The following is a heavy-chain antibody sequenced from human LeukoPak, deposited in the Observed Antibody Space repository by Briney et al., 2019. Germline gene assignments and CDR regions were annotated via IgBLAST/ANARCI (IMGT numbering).Heavy chain of an antibody. Sequence: GASVKVSCKASGYTFTSYGISWVRQAPGQGLEWMGWISAYNGNTNYAQKLQGRVTMTTDTSTSTAYMELRSLRSADTAVYYCARDSSSWYDISAEYFQHWGQGTLVTVSS. CDR2: ISAYNGNT. CDR3: ARDSSSWYDISAEYFQH. J-gene: IGHJ1*01. D-gene: IGHD6-13*01. V-gene: IGHV1-18*01. CDR1: GYTFTSYG.